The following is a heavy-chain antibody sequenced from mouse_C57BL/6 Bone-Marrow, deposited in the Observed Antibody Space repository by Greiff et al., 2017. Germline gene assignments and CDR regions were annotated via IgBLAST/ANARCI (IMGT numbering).Heavy chain of an antibody. CDR2: IDPSASYT. CDR1: GYTFTSYW. Sequence: VQLQQPGAELVKPGASVKLSCKASGYTFTSYWMQWVKQRPGQGLEWIGEIDPSASYTNYNQKFKGKATLTVDTSSSTAYMQLSSLTSEDSAVYYCASQTGTDFDYWGQGTTLTVSS. D-gene: IGHD4-1*01. V-gene: IGHV1-50*01. CDR3: ASQTGTDFDY. J-gene: IGHJ2*01.